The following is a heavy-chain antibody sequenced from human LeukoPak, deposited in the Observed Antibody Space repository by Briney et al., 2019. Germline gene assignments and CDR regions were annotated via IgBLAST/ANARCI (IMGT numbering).Heavy chain of an antibody. CDR1: GGSISSGDYY. J-gene: IGHJ5*02. Sequence: SETLSLTCTVSGGSISSGDYYWSWIRQPPGKGLEWIGYIYYSGSTYYNPSLKSRVTISVDTSKNQFSLKLSPVTAADTAVYYCARACKYYDSSGYYEGVWFDPWGQGTLVTVSS. CDR3: ARACKYYDSSGYYEGVWFDP. V-gene: IGHV4-30-4*01. D-gene: IGHD3-22*01. CDR2: IYYSGST.